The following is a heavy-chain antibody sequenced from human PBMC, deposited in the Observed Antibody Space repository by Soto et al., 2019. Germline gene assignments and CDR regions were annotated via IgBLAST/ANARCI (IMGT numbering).Heavy chain of an antibody. D-gene: IGHD3-22*01. CDR1: GGSISSGDYY. J-gene: IGHJ4*02. CDR3: AREGGGGDSSGYYFGY. Sequence: QVQLQESGPGLVKPSQTLSLNCTVSGGSISSGDYYWSWIRQPPGKGLEGIGYIYYSGSTYYNPSLKSGVTRSVDTSKIQFSLKLGSVTAADTAVYYCAREGGGGDSSGYYFGYWGQGTLVTVSS. CDR2: IYYSGST. V-gene: IGHV4-30-4*01.